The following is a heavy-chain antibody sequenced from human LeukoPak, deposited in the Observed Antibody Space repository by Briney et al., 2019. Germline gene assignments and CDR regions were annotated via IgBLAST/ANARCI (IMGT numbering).Heavy chain of an antibody. CDR1: GFTFSSYS. J-gene: IGHJ4*02. D-gene: IGHD5-24*01. V-gene: IGHV3-21*05. CDR2: ISSSSSYT. CDR3: ARESPGVEMATMVDY. Sequence: GGSLRLSCAASGFTFSSYSMNWVRQAPGKGLEWVSYISSSSSYTNYADSVKGRFTISRDNAKNSLYLQMNSLRAEDTAVYYCARESPGVEMATMVDYWGQGTLVTVSS.